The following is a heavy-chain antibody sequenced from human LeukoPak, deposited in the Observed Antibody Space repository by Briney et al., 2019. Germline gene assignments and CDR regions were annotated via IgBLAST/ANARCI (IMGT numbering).Heavy chain of an antibody. CDR1: GFTFGDYA. V-gene: IGHV3-49*04. Sequence: GRSLRLSCTASGFTFGDYAMSWVRQAPGKGLEWVGFIRSKAYGGTTEYAASVKGRFTISRDDSNSIAYLQMNSLKTEDTAVYYCTKTRYYGSGSYFYWGQGTLVTVSS. D-gene: IGHD3-10*01. CDR3: TKTRYYGSGSYFY. CDR2: IRSKAYGGTT. J-gene: IGHJ4*02.